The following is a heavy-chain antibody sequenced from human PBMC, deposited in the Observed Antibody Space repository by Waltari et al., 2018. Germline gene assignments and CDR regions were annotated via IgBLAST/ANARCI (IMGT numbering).Heavy chain of an antibody. Sequence: QVQLVQSGAEVKKPGASVKVSCKVSGYTLTELSMHWVRQAPGQGLEWMGRINPNSGGTNYAQKFQGRVTMTRDTSISTAYMELSRLRSDDTAVYYCARVGLWFRELAPTGMDVWGQGTMVTVSS. CDR2: INPNSGGT. J-gene: IGHJ6*02. CDR3: ARVGLWFRELAPTGMDV. V-gene: IGHV1-2*06. CDR1: GYTLTELS. D-gene: IGHD3-10*01.